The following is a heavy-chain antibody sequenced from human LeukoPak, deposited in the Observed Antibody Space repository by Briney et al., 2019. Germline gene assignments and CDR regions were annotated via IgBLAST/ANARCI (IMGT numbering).Heavy chain of an antibody. J-gene: IGHJ3*02. Sequence: SETLSLTCAVYGGSFSGYYWSWIRQPPGKGLEWIGEINHSGSTNYNPSLKSRVTISVDTSKNQFSLQLNSVTPEDTAVYYCARDPYSSSWYFGEDAFDIWGQGTMVTVSS. CDR2: INHSGST. D-gene: IGHD6-13*01. V-gene: IGHV4-34*01. CDR3: ARDPYSSSWYFGEDAFDI. CDR1: GGSFSGYY.